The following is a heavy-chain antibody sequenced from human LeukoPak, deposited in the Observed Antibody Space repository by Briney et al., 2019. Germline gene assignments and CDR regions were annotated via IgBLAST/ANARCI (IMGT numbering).Heavy chain of an antibody. V-gene: IGHV1-69*05. CDR3: AREVFVYRGGAFDI. J-gene: IGHJ3*02. CDR1: GGTFSSYA. D-gene: IGHD3-10*01. Sequence: SVKVSCKASGGTFSSYAISWVRQAPGQGLEWMGGIIPIFGTANYAQKFQGRVTITTDESTSTAYMELSSLRSEDTAVYYCAREVFVYRGGAFDIRGQGTMVTVSS. CDR2: IIPIFGTA.